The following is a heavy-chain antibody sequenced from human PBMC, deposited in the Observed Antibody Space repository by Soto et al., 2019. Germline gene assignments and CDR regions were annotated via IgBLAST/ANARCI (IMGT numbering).Heavy chain of an antibody. J-gene: IGHJ6*02. CDR2: ISGVGGST. Sequence: GGLLRVSCAASGCTFRNNAMSWIRQAPGKGLEWVSSISGVGGSTYYADSVKGRFTISRDNSKNTLYLQMNSLRTEDTAVYFCAKALGYYGLDVWGQGTTVTVSS. CDR1: GCTFRNNA. V-gene: IGHV3-23*01. CDR3: AKALGYYGLDV.